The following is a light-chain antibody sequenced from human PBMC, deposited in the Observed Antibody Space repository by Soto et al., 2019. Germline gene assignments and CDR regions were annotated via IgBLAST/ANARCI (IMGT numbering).Light chain of an antibody. CDR1: QNVRSY. V-gene: IGKV3-11*01. Sequence: EIVLTQSPATLSLSPWERATLSCVASQNVRSYLAWYQQKPGQAPRLLIYDASNRATGIPARFSGSGSGTDFTLTISSLEPEDFAVYYCQQRSNWPITFGQGTRLEIK. CDR2: DAS. J-gene: IGKJ5*01. CDR3: QQRSNWPIT.